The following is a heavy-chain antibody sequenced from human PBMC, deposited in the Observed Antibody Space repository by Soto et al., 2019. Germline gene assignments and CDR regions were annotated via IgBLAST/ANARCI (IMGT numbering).Heavy chain of an antibody. Sequence: LTCTVSGGSISSGDYYWSWIRQPPGKGLEWIGYIYYSGSTYYNPSLNSRVTISVDTSKNQFSLKLSSVTAADTVVYYCARDGYYGSGSYRSYYYGMDVWGQGTTVTVSS. CDR1: GGSISSGDYY. V-gene: IGHV4-30-4*01. CDR3: ARDGYYGSGSYRSYYYGMDV. D-gene: IGHD3-10*01. CDR2: IYYSGST. J-gene: IGHJ6*02.